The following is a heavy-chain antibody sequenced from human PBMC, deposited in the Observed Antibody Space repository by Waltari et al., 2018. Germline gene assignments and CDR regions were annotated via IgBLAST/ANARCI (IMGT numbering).Heavy chain of an antibody. V-gene: IGHV3-48*01. CDR3: ARDEYLYYDFWSGYYLATDY. CDR2: ISSSSSTI. J-gene: IGHJ4*02. D-gene: IGHD3-3*01. Sequence: EVQLVESGGGLVQPGGSLRLSCAASGFTFSSYSMNWVRQAPGKGLEWVSYISSSSSTIYYADPVKGRFTISRDNAKNSLYLQMNSLRAEDTAVYYCARDEYLYYDFWSGYYLATDYWGQGTLVTVSS. CDR1: GFTFSSYS.